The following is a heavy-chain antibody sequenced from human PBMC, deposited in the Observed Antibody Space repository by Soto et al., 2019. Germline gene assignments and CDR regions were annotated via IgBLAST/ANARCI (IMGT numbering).Heavy chain of an antibody. D-gene: IGHD2-2*01. V-gene: IGHV1-3*01. Sequence: ASVKVSCPASGYTFTSYAMHWVRQAPGQRLEWMGWSNAGNGNTKYSQRYQGRVTITRDTPACTAYIELSGLTSEDTAVYYCASLGSTWSNWLEPWAQGTLVTV. J-gene: IGHJ5*02. CDR2: SNAGNGNT. CDR3: ASLGSTWSNWLEP. CDR1: GYTFTSYA.